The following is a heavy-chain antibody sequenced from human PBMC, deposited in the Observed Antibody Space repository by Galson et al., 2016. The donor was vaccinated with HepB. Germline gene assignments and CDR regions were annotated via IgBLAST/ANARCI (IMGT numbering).Heavy chain of an antibody. Sequence: SLRLSCAASALTFRSSAMSWVRQAPGTGLEWVSFISASGNSAYYADSVKGRFTISRDNSKNTLYLQMSSLRAEDTAIYYCAKWMRRDGYNFDNWGQGTLVTVSS. D-gene: IGHD5-24*01. CDR3: AKWMRRDGYNFDN. V-gene: IGHV3-23*01. CDR1: ALTFRSSA. J-gene: IGHJ4*02. CDR2: ISASGNSA.